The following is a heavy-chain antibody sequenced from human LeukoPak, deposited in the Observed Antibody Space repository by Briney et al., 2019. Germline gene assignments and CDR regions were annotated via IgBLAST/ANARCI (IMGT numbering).Heavy chain of an antibody. D-gene: IGHD3-22*01. Sequence: GESLQISCKGSGYSFTSYWLGWVRPMPGKGLEWMGIIYPGDSDTRYSPSFQGQVTISADKSISTAYLQWSSLKASDTAMYYCARKDYYYDSSGYYSYFDYWGQGTLVTVSS. J-gene: IGHJ4*02. CDR3: ARKDYYYDSSGYYSYFDY. CDR1: GYSFTSYW. CDR2: IYPGDSDT. V-gene: IGHV5-51*01.